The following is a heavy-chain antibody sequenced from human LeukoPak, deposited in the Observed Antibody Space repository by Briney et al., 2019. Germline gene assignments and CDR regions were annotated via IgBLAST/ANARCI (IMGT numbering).Heavy chain of an antibody. CDR2: IHYSGNT. Sequence: SETLSLTCTVSGVSGGSISSYYWSWIRQPPGKGLECIGYIHYSGNTNYNPSLKSRVTISVDTSKNQFSLKLSSVTAADTAVYYCAGRDVSEGIAAAGKVWGQGTLVTVSS. CDR1: GGSISSYY. CDR3: AGRDVSEGIAAAGKV. D-gene: IGHD6-13*01. V-gene: IGHV4-59*08. J-gene: IGHJ4*02.